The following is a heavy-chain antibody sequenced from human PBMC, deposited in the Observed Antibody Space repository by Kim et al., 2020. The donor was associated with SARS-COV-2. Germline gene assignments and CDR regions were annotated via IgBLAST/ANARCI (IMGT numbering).Heavy chain of an antibody. CDR3: SARSPPVNGGGLDD. Sequence: SETLSLTCTVSGGSISSNYWSCIRRPPGGGLEGLGYIFYSGSTTNNPPSKKRLTITSVTSTNHFSPKHISATAAATTAYYCSARSPPVNGGGLDDWGQGT. V-gene: IGHV4-59*08. D-gene: IGHD2-8*01. CDR2: IFYSGST. J-gene: IGHJ4*02. CDR1: GGSISSNY.